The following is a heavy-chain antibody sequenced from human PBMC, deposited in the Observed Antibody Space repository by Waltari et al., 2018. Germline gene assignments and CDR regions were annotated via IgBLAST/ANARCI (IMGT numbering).Heavy chain of an antibody. CDR3: ARVAVAGIDY. CDR2: IYTSGNT. V-gene: IGHV4-61*02. CDR1: GGSVSSGNYY. J-gene: IGHJ4*02. D-gene: IGHD6-19*01. Sequence: QVQLQESGPGLVKPSQTLSLTCTVSGGSVSSGNYYWSWIRQPAGKGLEWIGRIYTSGNTNYNPSLKSRVTMSADTSQNQISLRLSSVTAADTAVYYCARVAVAGIDYWGQGTLVTVSS.